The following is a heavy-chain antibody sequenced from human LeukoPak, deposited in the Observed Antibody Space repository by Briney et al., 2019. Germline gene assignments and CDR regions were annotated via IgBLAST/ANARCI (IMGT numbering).Heavy chain of an antibody. D-gene: IGHD3-22*01. Sequence: GGSLRLSCAASGFTFSAFWMHWVRQAPGKGLVWVSHINSDGSGTKYADSVKGRFTISRDNARNTLYLQMNSLRAEDTAVYYCARGRVFDTSGYSVDYWGQGTLVTVSS. CDR1: GFTFSAFW. V-gene: IGHV3-74*03. J-gene: IGHJ4*02. CDR3: ARGRVFDTSGYSVDY. CDR2: INSDGSGT.